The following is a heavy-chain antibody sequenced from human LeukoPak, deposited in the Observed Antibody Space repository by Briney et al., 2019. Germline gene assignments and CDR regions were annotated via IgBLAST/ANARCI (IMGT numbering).Heavy chain of an antibody. CDR2: INHSGST. CDR1: GGSFSGYY. V-gene: IGHV4-34*01. Sequence: SETLSLTCAVYGGSFSGYYWSWIRQPPGKGLEWIGEINHSGSTNYNPSLKSRVTISVDTSKNQFSLKLSSVTAADTAVYYCARGVGATPYTYYYYYYYMDVWGKGTTVTVSS. D-gene: IGHD1-26*01. J-gene: IGHJ6*03. CDR3: ARGVGATPYTYYYYYYYMDV.